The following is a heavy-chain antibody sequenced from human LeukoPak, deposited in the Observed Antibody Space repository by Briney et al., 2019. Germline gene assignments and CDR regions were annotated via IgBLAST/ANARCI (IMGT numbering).Heavy chain of an antibody. V-gene: IGHV3-23*01. CDR3: TTTFDSGSYYPY. J-gene: IGHJ4*02. CDR1: GFTFTAYG. Sequence: GGSLRLSCAASGFTFTAYGMSWVRQAPGKGLEWVSTISGSGGRTYYADSVKGRFTISRDNAKNTLYLQMNSLRADDTAVYYCTTTFDSGSYYPYWGQGTLVTVSS. D-gene: IGHD3-10*01. CDR2: ISGSGGRT.